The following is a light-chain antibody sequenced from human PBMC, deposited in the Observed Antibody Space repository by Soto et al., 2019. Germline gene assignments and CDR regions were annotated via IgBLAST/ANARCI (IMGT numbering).Light chain of an antibody. CDR3: SSYRSSDTLEV. V-gene: IGLV2-14*01. CDR2: AVN. J-gene: IGLJ1*01. Sequence: QSALTQPASVSASPGQSIFISCTGTSEDIGAYDYVSWYQQHPGKAPKLILYAVNDRPSGVSSRFSGSKSGNTASLTISGVQPDDEADYYCSSYRSSDTLEVFGTRTKVTVL. CDR1: SEDIGAYDY.